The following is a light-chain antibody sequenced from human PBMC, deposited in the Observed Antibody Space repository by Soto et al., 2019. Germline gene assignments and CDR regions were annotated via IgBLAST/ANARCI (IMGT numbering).Light chain of an antibody. CDR2: RNN. CDR3: ASWDDSLTGGEV. Sequence: QSVLTQPPSASGTPGQRVTIPCSGSSSNVGSNYVYWYQHRPGAAPRLLIYRNNQLPASVPNRFSGSKSGTSASLAISGLRPEDEADYYCASWDDSLTGGEVFGTGTKLTVL. J-gene: IGLJ1*01. CDR1: SSNVGSNY. V-gene: IGLV1-47*01.